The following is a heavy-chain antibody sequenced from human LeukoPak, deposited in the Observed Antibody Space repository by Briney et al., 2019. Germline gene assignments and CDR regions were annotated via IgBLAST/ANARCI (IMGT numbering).Heavy chain of an antibody. Sequence: SGGTLRLSCAASGFTFSSYGMSWVRQAPGKGLEWVSAISGSGGSTYYADSVKGRFTISRDNSKNTLYLQMNSLRAEDTAVYYCARDRRAAAYYFDYWGQGTLVTVSS. CDR2: ISGSGGST. V-gene: IGHV3-23*01. CDR1: GFTFSSYG. J-gene: IGHJ4*02. D-gene: IGHD6-6*01. CDR3: ARDRRAAAYYFDY.